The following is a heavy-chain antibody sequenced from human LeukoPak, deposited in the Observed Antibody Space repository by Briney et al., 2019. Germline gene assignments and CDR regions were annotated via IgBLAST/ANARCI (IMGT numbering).Heavy chain of an antibody. V-gene: IGHV3-30-3*01. CDR3: ARDGLAGTTKLPYYFDH. CDR2: TSYDGSNK. CDR1: GFTLSSYA. D-gene: IGHD1-7*01. Sequence: GGSLRLSCAASGFTLSSYAMHWVRQAPGKGLEWVAVTSYDGSNKYYADSVKGRFTISRDNSKNTLYLQTNSLRAADTAVYYCARDGLAGTTKLPYYFDHWGQGTLVTVSS. J-gene: IGHJ4*02.